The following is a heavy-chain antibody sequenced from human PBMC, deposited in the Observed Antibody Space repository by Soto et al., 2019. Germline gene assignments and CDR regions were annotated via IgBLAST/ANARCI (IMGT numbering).Heavy chain of an antibody. J-gene: IGHJ3*02. V-gene: IGHV1-69*13. CDR2: IIPIFGTA. Sequence: ASVKVSCKASGGTFSSYAISWVRQAPGQGLEWMGGIIPIFGTANYAQKFQGRVTITADESTSTAYMELSSLRSEDTAVHYCARAWDGTYYYDSSGYYRSAFDIWGQGTMVTVSS. CDR3: ARAWDGTYYYDSSGYYRSAFDI. CDR1: GGTFSSYA. D-gene: IGHD3-22*01.